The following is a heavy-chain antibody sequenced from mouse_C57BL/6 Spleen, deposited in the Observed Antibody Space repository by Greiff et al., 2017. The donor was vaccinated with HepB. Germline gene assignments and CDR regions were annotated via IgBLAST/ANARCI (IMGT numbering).Heavy chain of an antibody. J-gene: IGHJ3*01. CDR2: ISDGGSYT. CDR1: GFTFSSYA. D-gene: IGHD3-2*02. Sequence: EVKLVESGGGLVKPGGSLKLSCAASGFTFSSYALSWVRQTPEKRLEWVATISDGGSYTYYPDNVKGRFTISRDNAKNNLYLQMSHLKSEDTAMYYCARGQDSSGYAWFADWGQGTLVTVSA. V-gene: IGHV5-4*03. CDR3: ARGQDSSGYAWFAD.